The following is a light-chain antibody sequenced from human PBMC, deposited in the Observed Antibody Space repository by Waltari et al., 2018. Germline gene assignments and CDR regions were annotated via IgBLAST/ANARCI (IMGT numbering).Light chain of an antibody. CDR1: QSISIN. CDR3: QQFNDWPRT. Sequence: EVVMTQSPATLSVSQGERATLSCRASQSISINMVWYQQRPGQAPRLLIYEASMRANVIPARFSGSGSGTEFTLTISSVQSEDAAVYYCQQFNDWPRTFGQGTKVEIK. V-gene: IGKV3-15*01. CDR2: EAS. J-gene: IGKJ1*01.